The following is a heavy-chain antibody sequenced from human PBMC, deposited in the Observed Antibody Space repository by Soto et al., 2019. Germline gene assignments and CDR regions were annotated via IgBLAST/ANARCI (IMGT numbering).Heavy chain of an antibody. CDR3: ARVGYCSSTSCYLGFDY. J-gene: IGHJ4*02. V-gene: IGHV3-48*01. CDR2: ISSSSSTI. CDR1: GFTFSSYS. Sequence: GGSLRLSCAASGFTFSSYSMNWVRQAPGKGLEWVSYISSSSSTIYYADSVKGRFTISRDNAKNSLYLQMNSLRAEDTAVYYCARVGYCSSTSCYLGFDYWGQGILVTSPQ. D-gene: IGHD2-2*01.